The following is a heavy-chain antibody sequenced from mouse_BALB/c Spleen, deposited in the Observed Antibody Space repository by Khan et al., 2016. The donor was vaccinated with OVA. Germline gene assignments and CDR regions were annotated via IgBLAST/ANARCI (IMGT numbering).Heavy chain of an antibody. CDR1: GYSITSDYA. CDR3: ARDGSRYNYAMDN. D-gene: IGHD2-3*01. Sequence: EVELVESGPGLVKPSPSLYLSCNVTGYSITSDYARNWIRQFPGNKLEWMGYKRTSGSTNYNQTFKSRITITRDTSTNTSFMQLNYVTTENTATFYGARDGSRYNYAMDNWGQGTAVTVSS. CDR2: KRTSGST. V-gene: IGHV3-2*02. J-gene: IGHJ4*01.